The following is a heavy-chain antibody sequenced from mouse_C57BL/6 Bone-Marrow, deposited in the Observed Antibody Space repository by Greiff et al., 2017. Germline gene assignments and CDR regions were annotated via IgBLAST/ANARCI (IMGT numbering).Heavy chain of an antibody. V-gene: IGHV1-50*01. CDR1: GYTFTSYW. Sequence: VQLQQPGAELVKPGASVKLSCKASGYTFTSYWMQWVKQRPGQGLEWIGEIDPSDSSTNYNQQFKGKATLTVDTSSSTAYMQLSSLTSEDSAVYYCARRTTAFDVWGTGTTVTVSS. CDR2: IDPSDSST. CDR3: ARRTTAFDV. D-gene: IGHD1-2*01. J-gene: IGHJ1*03.